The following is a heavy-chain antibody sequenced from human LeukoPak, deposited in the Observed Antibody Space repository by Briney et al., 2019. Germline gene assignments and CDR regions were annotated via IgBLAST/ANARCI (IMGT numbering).Heavy chain of an antibody. V-gene: IGHV4-34*01. D-gene: IGHD4-23*01. CDR1: GFIFSDHY. CDR2: INRSGRT. Sequence: GSLRLSCAASGFIFSDHYMDWVCQAPGKGLEWIEEINRSGRTNYNPSLKSRVTISVDTSKKQFSLKLSSVTAADTAVYYCASYGGYSPFDYWGQGTLVTVSS. J-gene: IGHJ4*02. CDR3: ASYGGYSPFDY.